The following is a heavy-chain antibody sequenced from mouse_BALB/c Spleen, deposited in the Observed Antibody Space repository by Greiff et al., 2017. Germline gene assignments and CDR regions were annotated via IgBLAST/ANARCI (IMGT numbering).Heavy chain of an antibody. CDR3: ARDAMDY. J-gene: IGHJ4*01. Sequence: EEKVEESGGGLVKPGGSLKLSCAASGFTFSDYYMYWVRQTPEKRLEWVATISDGGSYTYYPDSVKGRFTISRDNAKNNLYLQMSSLKSEDTAMYYCARDAMDYWGQGTSVTVSS. CDR2: ISDGGSYT. CDR1: GFTFSDYY. V-gene: IGHV5-4*02.